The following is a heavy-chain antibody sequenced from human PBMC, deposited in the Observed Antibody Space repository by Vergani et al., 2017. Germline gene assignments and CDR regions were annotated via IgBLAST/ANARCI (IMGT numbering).Heavy chain of an antibody. CDR1: GASIRSSNYY. J-gene: IGHJ5*02. CDR3: ARHSTVEWLVKLGWIDP. CDR2: IYYSWST. V-gene: IGHV4-39*01. Sequence: QLQLQESGPGLVKPSATLSLTCSVSGASIRSSNYYWGWIRQPPGKGLEWIACIYYSWSTYYNPSLKSRVTISVDTSKNHFSLKLGSVTAADTAVYFCARHSTVEWLVKLGWIDPWGQGILVTVSS. D-gene: IGHD6-19*01.